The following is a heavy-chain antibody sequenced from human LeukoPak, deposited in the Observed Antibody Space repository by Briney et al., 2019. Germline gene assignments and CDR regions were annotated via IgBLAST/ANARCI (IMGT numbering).Heavy chain of an antibody. CDR1: GGPISSSSYY. D-gene: IGHD2-15*01. Sequence: SETLSLTCTVSGGPISSSSYYWSWIRQPPGKGLEWIGYIYYSGSTSYNPSLKSRVTISLDTSKNQFSLKLSSVTAADTAFYYCARYIVSYPHDAFDIWGQGTMVTVSS. CDR2: IYYSGST. CDR3: ARYIVSYPHDAFDI. J-gene: IGHJ3*02. V-gene: IGHV4-61*01.